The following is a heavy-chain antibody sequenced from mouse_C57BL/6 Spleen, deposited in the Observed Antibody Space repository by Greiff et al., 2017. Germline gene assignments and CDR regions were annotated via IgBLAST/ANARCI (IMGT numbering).Heavy chain of an antibody. CDR2: ISSGGDYI. V-gene: IGHV5-9-1*02. J-gene: IGHJ4*01. D-gene: IGHD2-4*01. CDR3: TRPYDYDRYYYAMDY. Sequence: EVQGVESGEGLVKPGGSLKLSCAASGFTFSSYAMSWVRQTPEKRLEWVAYISSGGDYIYYADTVKGRFTISRDNARNTLYLQMSSLKSEDTAMYYCTRPYDYDRYYYAMDYWGQGTSVTVSS. CDR1: GFTFSSYA.